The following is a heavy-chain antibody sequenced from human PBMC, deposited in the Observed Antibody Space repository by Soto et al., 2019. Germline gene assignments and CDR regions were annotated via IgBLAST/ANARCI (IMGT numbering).Heavy chain of an antibody. J-gene: IGHJ6*02. V-gene: IGHV1-69*01. CDR1: GGTFSSYA. D-gene: IGHD3-10*01. CDR3: ARVEGSGSYPTPYGMDV. Sequence: QVQQVQSGAEVKKPGSSVKVSCKASGGTFSSYAISWVRQAPGQGLEWMGGIIPIFGTANYAQKFQGRVTITADESTSTAYMELSSLRSKDTAVYYCARVEGSGSYPTPYGMDVWGQGTTVTVSS. CDR2: IIPIFGTA.